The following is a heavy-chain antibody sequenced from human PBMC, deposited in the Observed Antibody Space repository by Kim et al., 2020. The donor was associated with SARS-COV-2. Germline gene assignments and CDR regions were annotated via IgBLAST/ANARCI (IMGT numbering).Heavy chain of an antibody. CDR3: AIAADNGWFDP. CDR2: T. Sequence: TISAQKFRGRVTMTEDTSTDTASMELSSLRSEDTAVYYCAIAADNGWFDPWGQGTLVTVSS. J-gene: IGHJ5*02. V-gene: IGHV1-24*01. D-gene: IGHD2-8*01.